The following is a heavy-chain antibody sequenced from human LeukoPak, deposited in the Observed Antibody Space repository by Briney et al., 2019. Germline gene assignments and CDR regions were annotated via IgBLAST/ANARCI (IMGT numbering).Heavy chain of an antibody. Sequence: SVKVSCMASGGTFSSYAISWVRQAPGQGLEWMGRIIPIFGTANYAQKFQGRVTITTDESTSTAYMELSSLRSEDTAVYYCARGMVATRNHITRALYFDYWGQGTLVTVSS. D-gene: IGHD5-12*01. J-gene: IGHJ4*02. CDR3: ARGMVATRNHITRALYFDY. V-gene: IGHV1-69*05. CDR1: GGTFSSYA. CDR2: IIPIFGTA.